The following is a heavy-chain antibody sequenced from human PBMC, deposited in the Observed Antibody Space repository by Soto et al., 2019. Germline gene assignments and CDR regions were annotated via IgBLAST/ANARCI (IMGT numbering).Heavy chain of an antibody. J-gene: IGHJ4*02. D-gene: IGHD2-21*01. CDR3: ARGHKHIVVVIAEGYFDY. Sequence: GASVKVSCKASGYTFTSYGISWVRQAPGQGLEWMGWISPYNGNTNYAQKLQGRVTMTTDTSTSTAYMELRSLRSDDTAVYYCARGHKHIVVVIAEGYFDYWGQGTLVTVSS. V-gene: IGHV1-18*01. CDR2: ISPYNGNT. CDR1: GYTFTSYG.